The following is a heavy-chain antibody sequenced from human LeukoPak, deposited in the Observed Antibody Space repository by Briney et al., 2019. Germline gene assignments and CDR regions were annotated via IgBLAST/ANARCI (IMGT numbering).Heavy chain of an antibody. CDR1: GLTFSDHY. D-gene: IGHD5-24*01. Sequence: GGSLRLSCAASGLTFSDHYMDWVRQAPGEGLEWVGRSRSKANSYTTEYAASVEGRFTISRDDSKNSLYLQMNSLKTEDTAVYYCANFFGNNFGFWGQGTLVTVSS. CDR3: ANFFGNNFGF. J-gene: IGHJ4*02. CDR2: SRSKANSYTT. V-gene: IGHV3-72*01.